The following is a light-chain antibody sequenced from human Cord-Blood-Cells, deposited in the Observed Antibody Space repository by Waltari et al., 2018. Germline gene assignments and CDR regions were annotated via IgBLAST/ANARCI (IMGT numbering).Light chain of an antibody. V-gene: IGLV2-23*01. Sequence: QSALTQPASASGSPGQSITISCTGTSSDVGGYNLVSWYQQHPGKAPKLMIYEGSKRPSGVSNRFSGSKSGNTASLTISGLQAEDEADYYCSSYAGSSTLVFGGGTKLTVL. J-gene: IGLJ2*01. CDR1: SSDVGGYNL. CDR3: SSYAGSSTLV. CDR2: EGS.